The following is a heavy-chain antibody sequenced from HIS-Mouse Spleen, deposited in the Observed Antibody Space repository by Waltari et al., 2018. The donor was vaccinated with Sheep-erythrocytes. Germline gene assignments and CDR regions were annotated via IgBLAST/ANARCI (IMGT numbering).Heavy chain of an antibody. D-gene: IGHD7-27*01. CDR2: IYYSGST. V-gene: IGHV4-31*03. J-gene: IGHJ4*02. Sequence: QVQLQESGPGLVKPSQTLSLTCTVPGGPIRSVGYSWRWIRQHPGKGLEWIGYIYYSGSTYYNPSLKSRVTISVDTSKNQFSLKLSSVTAADTAVYYCARDRLGIFGYWGQGTLVTVSS. CDR3: ARDRLGIFGY. CDR1: GGPIRSVGYS.